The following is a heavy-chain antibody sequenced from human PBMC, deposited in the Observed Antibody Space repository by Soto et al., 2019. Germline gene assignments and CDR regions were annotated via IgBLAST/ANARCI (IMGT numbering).Heavy chain of an antibody. J-gene: IGHJ4*02. CDR2: IYYSGST. D-gene: IGHD3-10*01. Sequence: SETLSLTCTVSGGSISSYYWSWIRQPPGKGLEWIGYIYYSGSTNYNPSLKSRITISVDTSKNQSSLKLSSVTAADTAVYYCARINLDGSGSYGFDYWGQGTLVTVSS. CDR1: GGSISSYY. V-gene: IGHV4-59*01. CDR3: ARINLDGSGSYGFDY.